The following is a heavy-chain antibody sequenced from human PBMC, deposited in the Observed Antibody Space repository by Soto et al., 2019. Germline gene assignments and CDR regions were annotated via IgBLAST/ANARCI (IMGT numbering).Heavy chain of an antibody. J-gene: IGHJ6*03. V-gene: IGHV3-21*01. CDR2: ISSSSSYI. Sequence: PGGSLRLSCAASGSTFSSYSMNWVRQAPGKGLEWVSSISSSSSYIYYADSVKGRFTISRDNAKNSLYLQMNSLRAEDTAVYYCARRSGEDYDFWSGPFYMDVWGKGTTVTVSS. CDR3: ARRSGEDYDFWSGPFYMDV. CDR1: GSTFSSYS. D-gene: IGHD3-3*01.